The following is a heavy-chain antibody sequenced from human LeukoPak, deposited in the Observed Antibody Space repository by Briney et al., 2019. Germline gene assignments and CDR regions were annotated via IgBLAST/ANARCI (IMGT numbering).Heavy chain of an antibody. Sequence: SETLSLTCAVYGGSFSGYYWSWIRQPPGKGLEWIGEINHSGSTNYNPSLKSRVTISVDTSKNQFSLKLSSVTAADTAVYYCARGRRDGFNSLHYYYYYGMDVWGQGTTVTVSS. V-gene: IGHV4-34*01. CDR3: ARGRRDGFNSLHYYYYYGMDV. CDR2: INHSGST. CDR1: GGSFSGYY. J-gene: IGHJ6*02. D-gene: IGHD5-24*01.